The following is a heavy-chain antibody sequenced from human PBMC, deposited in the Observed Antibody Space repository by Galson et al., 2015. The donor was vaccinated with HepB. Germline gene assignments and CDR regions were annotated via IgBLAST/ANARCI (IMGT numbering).Heavy chain of an antibody. D-gene: IGHD1-1*01. CDR1: GSTFGTSN. Sequence: SLRLSCAASGSTFGTSNMHWVRQGPVKGLEWVAIISPDGTTTYHADSVKGRFTISRDNSKNTLFLQMHSLRPEDTAVYYCARDFNWNFDLWGQGTLVTVSS. CDR3: ARDFNWNFDL. J-gene: IGHJ4*02. V-gene: IGHV3-30-3*01. CDR2: ISPDGTTT.